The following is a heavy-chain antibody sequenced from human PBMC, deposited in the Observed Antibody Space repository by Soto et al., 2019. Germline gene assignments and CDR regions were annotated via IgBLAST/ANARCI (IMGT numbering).Heavy chain of an antibody. Sequence: QVQLVQSGAEVKKPGSSVKVSCKASGGTFSSYAISWVRQAPGQGLEWMGGIIPIFGTANYAQKFQGRVTSTADESTSTAYMELSSLRSEDTAVYYCARDLYCSGGSCYRDDACDIWGQGTMVTVSS. CDR2: IIPIFGTA. CDR1: GGTFSSYA. CDR3: ARDLYCSGGSCYRDDACDI. J-gene: IGHJ3*02. D-gene: IGHD2-15*01. V-gene: IGHV1-69*01.